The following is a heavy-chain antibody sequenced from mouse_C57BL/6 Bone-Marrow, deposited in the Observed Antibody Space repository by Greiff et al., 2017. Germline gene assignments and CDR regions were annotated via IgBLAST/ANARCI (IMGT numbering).Heavy chain of an antibody. V-gene: IGHV5-6*01. CDR3: ARHGNYVPYYAMDY. CDR1: GFTFSSYG. CDR2: ISSGGSYT. J-gene: IGHJ4*01. D-gene: IGHD1-1*01. Sequence: EVKLVESGGDLVKPGGSLKLSCAASGFTFSSYGMSWVRQTPDKRLEWVATISSGGSYTYYPDSVKGRFTISRDNAKNTLYLQMSRLQSEDTAMYYCARHGNYVPYYAMDYWGQGTSVTVSS.